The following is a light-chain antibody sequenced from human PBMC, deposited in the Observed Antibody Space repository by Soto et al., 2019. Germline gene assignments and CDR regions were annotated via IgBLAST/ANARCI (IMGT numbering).Light chain of an antibody. Sequence: DIQMTQSPSTLSSSVGDRVTITCRASQSISSWLAWYQQKPGKAPKLLIYDASSLASGVPSRFSGSGSGTEFTLTISSLQPDDFATYYCQQYNSYLYTFGHGTTLEIK. V-gene: IGKV1-5*01. CDR3: QQYNSYLYT. CDR1: QSISSW. J-gene: IGKJ2*01. CDR2: DAS.